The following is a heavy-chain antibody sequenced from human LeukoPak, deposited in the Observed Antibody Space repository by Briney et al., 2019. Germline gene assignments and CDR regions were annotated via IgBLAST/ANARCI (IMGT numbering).Heavy chain of an antibody. CDR3: ARQPGFSGSDHYYYFYMDV. Sequence: GESLKISCKGSGYTFNLYWIGWVRQMPGKGLEWMGIIYPGDSDTLYSQSFQSQVPISADNSINTVYLQWSNRKASDTAMYYCARQPGFSGSDHYYYFYMDVWGRGTTVTVSS. D-gene: IGHD1-14*01. J-gene: IGHJ6*03. CDR1: GYTFNLYW. V-gene: IGHV5-51*01. CDR2: IYPGDSDT.